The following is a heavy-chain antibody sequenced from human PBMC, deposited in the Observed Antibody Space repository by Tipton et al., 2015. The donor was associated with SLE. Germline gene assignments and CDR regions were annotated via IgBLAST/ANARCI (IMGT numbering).Heavy chain of an antibody. D-gene: IGHD4-23*01. V-gene: IGHV3-48*03. J-gene: IGHJ6*02. CDR2: ISDSGTIM. CDR1: GFTFDNYE. Sequence: SLRLSCAASGFTFDNYEMNWVRQAPGKGPEWVSYISDSGTIMSYADSVKGRFTVSRDNAKKSLYLQLDSLRAEDTAVYYCARDRRWEYYYGIDVWGQGTTVTVTS. CDR3: ARDRRWEYYYGIDV.